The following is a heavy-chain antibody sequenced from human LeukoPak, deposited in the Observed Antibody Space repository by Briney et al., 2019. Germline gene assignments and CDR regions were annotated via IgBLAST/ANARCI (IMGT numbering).Heavy chain of an antibody. J-gene: IGHJ4*02. Sequence: PSETLSLTCTVSGGSISSSSYYWGWIRQPPGKGLEWIGSIYYSGSTYYNPSLKSRVTISVDTSKNQFSLKLSSVTAADTAVYYCARLGVRGVLRGYDYWGQGTLVTVSS. CDR1: GGSISSSSYY. CDR3: ARLGVRGVLRGYDY. D-gene: IGHD3-10*01. CDR2: IYYSGST. V-gene: IGHV4-39*01.